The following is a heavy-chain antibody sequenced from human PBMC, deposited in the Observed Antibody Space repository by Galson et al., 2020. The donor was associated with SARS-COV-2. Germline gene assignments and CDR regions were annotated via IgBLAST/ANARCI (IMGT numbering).Heavy chain of an antibody. Sequence: KASETLSLTCSVSGGYISADRNYWTWIRQKPGKGLEWIGDVYYTGNTYYNPSLKSRVSISVDRSQNQFSLNLHYVTAADTAVYFCAVSDRGPGESNWYFSRWGRGTLVTVSS. CDR1: GGYISADRNY. J-gene: IGHJ2*01. V-gene: IGHV4-31*03. CDR3: AVSDRGPGESNWYFSR. CDR2: VYYTGNT. D-gene: IGHD7-27*01.